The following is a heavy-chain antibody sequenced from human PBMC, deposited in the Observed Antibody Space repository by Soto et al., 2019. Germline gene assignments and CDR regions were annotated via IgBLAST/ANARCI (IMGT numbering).Heavy chain of an antibody. CDR1: GFTFSSYA. CDR3: AKDSYDFWSGYYTDYYYYYGMDV. J-gene: IGHJ6*02. V-gene: IGHV3-23*01. CDR2: ISGSGGST. D-gene: IGHD3-3*01. Sequence: PGWSMRLSCAASGFTFSSYAMSWVRQAPGKGLEWVSAISGSGGSTYYADSVKGRFTISRDNSKNTLYLQMNSLRAEDTAVYYCAKDSYDFWSGYYTDYYYYYGMDVWGQGTTVTVSS.